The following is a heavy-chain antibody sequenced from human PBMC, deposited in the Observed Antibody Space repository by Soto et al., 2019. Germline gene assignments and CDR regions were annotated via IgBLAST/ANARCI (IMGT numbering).Heavy chain of an antibody. J-gene: IGHJ5*02. Sequence: SVKVSCKASGGIFSSYAINWVRQAPGQGLEWMGGIIPIFGTPNYAQKFKGRVTITADESTSTAYMELSSLRSEDTAVYYCARGSPMGVAGTTINWFDPWGQGTLVTVSS. D-gene: IGHD6-19*01. CDR1: GGIFSSYA. V-gene: IGHV1-69*13. CDR2: IIPIFGTP. CDR3: ARGSPMGVAGTTINWFDP.